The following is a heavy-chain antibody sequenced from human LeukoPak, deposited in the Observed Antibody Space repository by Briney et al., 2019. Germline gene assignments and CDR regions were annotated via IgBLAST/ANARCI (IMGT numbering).Heavy chain of an antibody. CDR1: GFTFSSYS. CDR2: ISSSSSYI. J-gene: IGHJ6*02. CDR3: ARDSKVVRGYYYGMDV. D-gene: IGHD2-2*01. Sequence: GGSLRLSCAASGFTFSSYSMNWVRQAPGKGLEWVSSISSSSSYIYYEDSVKGRFTISRDNAKNSLYLQMNSLRAEDTAVYYCARDSKVVRGYYYGMDVWGQGTTVTVSS. V-gene: IGHV3-21*01.